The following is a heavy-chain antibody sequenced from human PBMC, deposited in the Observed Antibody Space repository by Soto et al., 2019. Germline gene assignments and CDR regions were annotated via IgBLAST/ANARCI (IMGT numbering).Heavy chain of an antibody. J-gene: IGHJ4*02. D-gene: IGHD3-16*02. V-gene: IGHV3-23*01. Sequence: GGSLRLSCAASGFTFSSYAMSWVRQAPGKGLEWVSAISGSGGSTYYADSVKGRFTISRDNSKNTLYLQMNSLRAEDTAVYYCAKDSGPFMITFGGVIPFVEYWGQGTLVTVSS. CDR1: GFTFSSYA. CDR2: ISGSGGST. CDR3: AKDSGPFMITFGGVIPFVEY.